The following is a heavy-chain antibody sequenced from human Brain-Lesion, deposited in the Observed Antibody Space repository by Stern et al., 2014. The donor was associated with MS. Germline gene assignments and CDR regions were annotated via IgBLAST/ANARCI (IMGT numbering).Heavy chain of an antibody. CDR1: GYIFTGYY. V-gene: IGHV1-2*02. CDR3: ARDQRGITIFGVVTDYYYLGMDV. D-gene: IGHD3-3*01. Sequence: QVQLVQSVAEVKKPGASVKVSCKTSGYIFTGYYIPWVRQAPAQGLEWMAWIHPNNGGPKYAQKFQGRVTMSRDTSISTAYVELSSLTSDDTAVYYCARDQRGITIFGVVTDYYYLGMDVWGQGTTVTVSS. CDR2: IHPNNGGP. J-gene: IGHJ6*02.